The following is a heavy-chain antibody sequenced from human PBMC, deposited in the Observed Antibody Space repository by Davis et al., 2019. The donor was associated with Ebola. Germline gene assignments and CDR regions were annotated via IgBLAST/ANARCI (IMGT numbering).Heavy chain of an antibody. Sequence: ASVKVSCKASGYTFTGYYMHWVRQAPGQGLEWMGWINPNSGGTNYAQKFQGRVTMTRDTSISTAYMELSRLRSDDTAVYYCARGSAVTRVARMDVWGQGTAVTVSS. CDR1: GYTFTGYY. CDR3: ARGSAVTRVARMDV. V-gene: IGHV1-2*02. CDR2: INPNSGGT. D-gene: IGHD4-11*01. J-gene: IGHJ6*02.